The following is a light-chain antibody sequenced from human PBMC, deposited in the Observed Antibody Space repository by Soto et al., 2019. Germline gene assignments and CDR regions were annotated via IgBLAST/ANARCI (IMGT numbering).Light chain of an antibody. CDR1: QSVSSN. J-gene: IGKJ4*01. CDR2: GAS. V-gene: IGKV3-15*01. CDR3: QQYHNWPPLT. Sequence: EMVMTQSPATLSVSPGERATLSCRASQSVSSNLAWYQHKPGQAPRLLIYGASTRATGIPARFSGSGSGTEFTLTISSLQSEDFAVYYCQQYHNWPPLTFGGGTKVDIK.